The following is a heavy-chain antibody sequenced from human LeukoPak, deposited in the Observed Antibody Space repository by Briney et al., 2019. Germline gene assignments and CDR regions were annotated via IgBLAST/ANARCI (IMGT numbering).Heavy chain of an antibody. V-gene: IGHV4-4*07. CDR2: IYTSGST. CDR3: KSDGYGLIRI. D-gene: IGHD3-10*01. CDR1: GGSISSYY. Sequence: SETLSLTCTVSGGSISSYYWSWIRQPAGKGLEWIGRIYTSGSTNYNPSLKSRVTISVDTSKNQFSLKLSSVTAADTAVYCTKSDGYGLIRICGRGTMVTVSS. J-gene: IGHJ3*02.